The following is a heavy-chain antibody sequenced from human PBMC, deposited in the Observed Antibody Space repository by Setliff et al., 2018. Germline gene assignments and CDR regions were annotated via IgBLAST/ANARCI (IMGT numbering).Heavy chain of an antibody. CDR1: GFFSNYG. Sequence: PGGPLRLSCATSGFFSNYGMHWVRQAPGKGLEWVAFIRHDGNNKYYKDSVRGRFTISRDNSKNTVYLQMNSLRPEDTAVYFCAKELIEVLMTGLEFWGQGTMVTVSS. V-gene: IGHV3-30*02. D-gene: IGHD3-22*01. CDR2: IRHDGNNK. CDR3: AKELIEVLMTGLEF. J-gene: IGHJ4*02.